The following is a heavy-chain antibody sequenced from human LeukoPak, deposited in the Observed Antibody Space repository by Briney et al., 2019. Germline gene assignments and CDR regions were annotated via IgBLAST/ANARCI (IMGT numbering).Heavy chain of an antibody. CDR1: GGSISSSSYY. J-gene: IGHJ4*02. V-gene: IGHV4-39*07. CDR3: ARGRRRFDY. Sequence: PSETLSLTCTASGGSISSSSYYWGWIRQPPGKGLEWIGSIYYSGSTYYNPSLKSRVTISVDTSKNQFSLKLSSVTAADTAVYYCARGRRRFDYWGQGTLVTVSS. CDR2: IYYSGST.